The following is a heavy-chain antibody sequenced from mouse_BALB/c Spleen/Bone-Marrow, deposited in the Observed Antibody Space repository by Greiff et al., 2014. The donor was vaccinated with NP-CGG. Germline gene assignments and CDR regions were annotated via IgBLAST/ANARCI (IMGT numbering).Heavy chain of an antibody. V-gene: IGHV2-9*02. J-gene: IGHJ1*01. CDR3: ARKDYGSRGGYFDV. Sequence: VQVVESGPGLVAPSQSLSITCTVSGFSLTNYGVHWVSQPPGKGLEWLGLIWAGGSTNYNSALMSRLSISKDNSKSQVFLKMNSLQTDDTAMYYCARKDYGSRGGYFDVWGAGTTVTVSS. D-gene: IGHD1-1*01. CDR1: GFSLTNYG. CDR2: IWAGGST.